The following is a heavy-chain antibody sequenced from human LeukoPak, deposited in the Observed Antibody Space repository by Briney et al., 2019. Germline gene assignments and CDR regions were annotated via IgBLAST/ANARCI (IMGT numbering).Heavy chain of an antibody. V-gene: IGHV1-18*04. CDR1: GYTFTSYY. CDR3: ARGDTFLPTHYFDP. Sequence: ASVKVSCKASGYTFTSYYVHWVRQAPGQGLEWMGWVSAYNGKTNYAQSLQDRVTMTTDTSTSTDYMELRSLRSDDTALYYCARGDTFLPTHYFDPWGQGTPVTVSS. CDR2: VSAYNGKT. D-gene: IGHD2/OR15-2a*01. J-gene: IGHJ5*02.